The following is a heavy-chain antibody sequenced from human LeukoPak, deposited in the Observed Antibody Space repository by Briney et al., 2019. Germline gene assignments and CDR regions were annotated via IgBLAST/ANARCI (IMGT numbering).Heavy chain of an antibody. CDR1: GVPFSSDT. D-gene: IGHD2-15*01. J-gene: IGHJ2*01. Sequence: PGRCLSLSCAASGVPFSSDTMSGVRRAPGRGLGWVSCISGSSTYIFSADSMKDRFTISRDNAKNSLYLQINSPRAEDTAIYYCARDEVTVASSPSYWFFALWGRGTLVTVSS. CDR3: ARDEVTVASSPSYWFFAL. V-gene: IGHV3-21*06. CDR2: ISGSSTYI.